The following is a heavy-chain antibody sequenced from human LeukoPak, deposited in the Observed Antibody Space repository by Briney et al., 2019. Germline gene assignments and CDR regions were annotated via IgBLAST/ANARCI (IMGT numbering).Heavy chain of an antibody. Sequence: GGSLRLSCAASGFTFSSYSMNWVRQAPGKGLEWVSSISSSSSYIYYADSVKGRFTISRDNAKNSLYLQMNSLRAEDTAVYYCARDGRFLEWLSGYYMDVCGKGTTVTVSS. D-gene: IGHD3-3*01. CDR2: ISSSSSYI. V-gene: IGHV3-21*01. CDR1: GFTFSSYS. CDR3: ARDGRFLEWLSGYYMDV. J-gene: IGHJ6*03.